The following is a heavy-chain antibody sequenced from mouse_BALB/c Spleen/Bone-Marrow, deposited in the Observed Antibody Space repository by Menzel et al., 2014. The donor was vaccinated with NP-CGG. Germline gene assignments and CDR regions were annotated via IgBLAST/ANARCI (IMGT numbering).Heavy chain of an antibody. Sequence: VQLQQSGPELVKPGASVKMSCKASGYTFTSYLIHWVKQKPGQGLEWIGYITPYNDDTKYNEKFKGKATLTSAKSSSTDCMEHSGLTSEDSAVCCCARWGGTPYFDYWGQGTTLTVSS. CDR3: ARWGGTPYFDY. CDR1: GYTFTSYL. J-gene: IGHJ2*01. V-gene: IGHV1-14*01. CDR2: ITPYNDDT. D-gene: IGHD4-1*01.